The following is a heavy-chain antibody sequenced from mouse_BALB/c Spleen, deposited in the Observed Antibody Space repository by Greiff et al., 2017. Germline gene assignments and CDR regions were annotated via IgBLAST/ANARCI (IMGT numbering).Heavy chain of an antibody. V-gene: IGHV5-4*02. CDR2: ISDGGSYT. CDR1: GFTFSDYY. J-gene: IGHJ4*01. D-gene: IGHD6-2*01. CDR3: AGSPYAMDY. Sequence: EVKLMESGGGLVKPGGSLKLSCAASGFTFSDYYMYWVRQTPEKRLEWVATISDGGSYTYYPDSVKGRFTISRDNAKNNLYLQMSSLKSEDTAMYYCAGSPYAMDYWGQGTSVTVSS.